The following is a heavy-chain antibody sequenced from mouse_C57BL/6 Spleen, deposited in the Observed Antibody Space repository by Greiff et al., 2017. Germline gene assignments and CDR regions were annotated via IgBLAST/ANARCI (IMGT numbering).Heavy chain of an antibody. Sequence: EVQRVESGGGLVKPGGSLKLSCAASGFTFSDYGMHWVRQAPEKGLEWVAYISSGSSTIYYADTVKGRFTISRDNAKNTLFLQVTSLRSEDTAMYYCARPGGYGSSLDYWGQGTTLTVSS. D-gene: IGHD1-1*01. CDR2: ISSGSSTI. J-gene: IGHJ2*01. V-gene: IGHV5-17*01. CDR3: ARPGGYGSSLDY. CDR1: GFTFSDYG.